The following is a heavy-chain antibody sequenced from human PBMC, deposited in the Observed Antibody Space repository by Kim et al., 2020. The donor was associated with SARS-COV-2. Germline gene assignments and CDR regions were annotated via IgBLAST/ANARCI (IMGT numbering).Heavy chain of an antibody. CDR2: IDPSDSYT. J-gene: IGHJ6*02. D-gene: IGHD3-3*01. CDR3: ARRRVGDFWSGYYSNYGMDV. V-gene: IGHV5-10-1*01. Sequence: GESLKISCKGSGYSFTSYWISWVRQMPGKGLEWMGRIDPSDSYTNYSPSFQGHVTISADKSISTAYLQWSSLKASDTAMYYCARRRVGDFWSGYYSNYGMDVWGQGTTVTVSS. CDR1: GYSFTSYW.